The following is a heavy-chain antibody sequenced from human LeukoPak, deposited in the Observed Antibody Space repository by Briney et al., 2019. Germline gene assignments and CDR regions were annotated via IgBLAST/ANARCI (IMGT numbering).Heavy chain of an antibody. D-gene: IGHD2-8*02. CDR3: ARYITWWDV. CDR1: GFTFSNAW. J-gene: IGHJ6*04. Sequence: PGGSLTLSCAASGFTFSNAWMSWVRQAPGKGLEWVSSISSSGSYIYYADSVKGRFTISRDNAKNSLYLQMNSLRAEDTAVYYCARYITWWDVWGKGTTVTISS. V-gene: IGHV3-21*01. CDR2: ISSSGSYI.